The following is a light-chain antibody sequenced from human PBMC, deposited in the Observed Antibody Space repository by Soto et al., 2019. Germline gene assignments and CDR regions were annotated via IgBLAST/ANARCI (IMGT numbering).Light chain of an antibody. CDR2: MNN. J-gene: IGLJ3*02. CDR3: VAWDDNLSARV. V-gene: IGLV1-47*01. Sequence: QSVLTQPPSLSGTPGQTVTISCFGSRSNIGSSIVHWYQQLPGAAPKHLIYMNNQRPSGIPDRFSGSKSGTSASLVISGLRSEAEAAYYCVAWDDNLSARVFGGGTKVTVL. CDR1: RSNIGSSI.